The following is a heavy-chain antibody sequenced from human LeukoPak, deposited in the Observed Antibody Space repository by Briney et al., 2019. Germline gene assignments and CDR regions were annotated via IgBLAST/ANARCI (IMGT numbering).Heavy chain of an antibody. V-gene: IGHV3-23*01. D-gene: IGHD3-10*02. CDR2: ISPSGGIT. CDR3: AKGFTYVSP. Sequence: QTGGSLRLSCAASGFTFSSHGMNWVRQAPGKGLEWVSGISPSGGITYYTDSVKGRFTISRDNSKNTLYLQLNSLTAEDTAVYYCAKGFTYVSPWGQGSLVTVSS. J-gene: IGHJ5*02. CDR1: GFTFSSHG.